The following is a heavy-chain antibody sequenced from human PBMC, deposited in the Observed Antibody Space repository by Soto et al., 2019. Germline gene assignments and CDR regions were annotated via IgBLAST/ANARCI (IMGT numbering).Heavy chain of an antibody. CDR2: IIPIFGNT. Sequence: QVQLVQSGVEVKKPGSSVKVSCKGSGGTLNSYAIDWVRKAPGEGLEWMGGIIPIFGNTYYAQRLQGRVKLTADESTRTAYMELSTLTSEDTAVYYCARGTVTGSEYNFYYYGMDVWGQGTTVIVSS. V-gene: IGHV1-69*12. CDR3: ARGTVTGSEYNFYYYGMDV. J-gene: IGHJ6*02. CDR1: GGTLNSYA. D-gene: IGHD1-1*01.